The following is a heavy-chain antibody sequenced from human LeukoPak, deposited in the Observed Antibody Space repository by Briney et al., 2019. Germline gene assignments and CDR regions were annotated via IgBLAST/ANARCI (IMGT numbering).Heavy chain of an antibody. Sequence: SETLSLTCTVSGGSINSNNYYWGWIRQPPGKGLEWTGSIYYSGSAYYNPSLKSRVTISVDTSKNQFSLKLSSVTAADTAMYYCARDSDSANPDYWGQGTLVTVSS. D-gene: IGHD3-3*01. CDR1: GGSINSNNYY. V-gene: IGHV4-39*07. J-gene: IGHJ4*02. CDR3: ARDSDSANPDY. CDR2: IYYSGSA.